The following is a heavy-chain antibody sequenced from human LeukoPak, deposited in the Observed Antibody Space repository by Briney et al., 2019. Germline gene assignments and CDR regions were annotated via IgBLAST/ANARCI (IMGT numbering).Heavy chain of an antibody. V-gene: IGHV4-59*01. CDR2: ICYSGST. CDR3: ARVPPGIAAAET. Sequence: TSETLSLTCTVSGGSISSYYWSWIRQPPGKGLEWIGYICYSGSTNYNPSLKSRVTISVDTSKNQFSLKLSSVTAADTAVYYCARVPPGIAAAETWGQGTLVTVSS. J-gene: IGHJ5*02. D-gene: IGHD6-13*01. CDR1: GGSISSYY.